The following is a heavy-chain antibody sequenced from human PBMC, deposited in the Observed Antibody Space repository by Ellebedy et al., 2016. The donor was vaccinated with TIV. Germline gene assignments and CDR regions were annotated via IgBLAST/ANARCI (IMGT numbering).Heavy chain of an antibody. CDR1: GFTFSSYA. CDR2: ISGSGGST. CDR3: AKTAPGTSCCDY. D-gene: IGHD2-2*01. Sequence: GESLKISCAASGFTFSSYAMSWVRQAPGKGLEWVSAISGSGGSTYYADSVKGRFTISRDNSKNTLYLQMNSLRAEDTAVYYCAKTAPGTSCCDYWGQGTLVTVSS. V-gene: IGHV3-23*01. J-gene: IGHJ4*02.